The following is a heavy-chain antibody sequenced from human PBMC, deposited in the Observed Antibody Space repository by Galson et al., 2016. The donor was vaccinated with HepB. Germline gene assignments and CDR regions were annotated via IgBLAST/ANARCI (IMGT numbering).Heavy chain of an antibody. J-gene: IGHJ5*02. Sequence: LRLSCAASGFTFSGFAMTWVRQAPGKGLEWVSSISDSGDRTYYADSVKGRFTISRDNSKNTLYLQMNSLKAEDTAVYYCAKLSVGTLFDPWGQGTLVTVS. V-gene: IGHV3-23*01. CDR3: AKLSVGTLFDP. CDR1: GFTFSGFA. D-gene: IGHD4-23*01. CDR2: ISDSGDRT.